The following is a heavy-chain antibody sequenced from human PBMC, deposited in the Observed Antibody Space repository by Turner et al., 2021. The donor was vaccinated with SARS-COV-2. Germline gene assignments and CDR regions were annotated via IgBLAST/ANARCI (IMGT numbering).Heavy chain of an antibody. V-gene: IGHV1-2*02. CDR3: ARGASVTPDRYYYYYFGMDV. CDR2: INPNSGGT. D-gene: IGHD4-17*01. Sequence: QVQLVQSGAEVKKPGASVQVSCKASGYRFTGYYLHWVRQAPGQGLEWMGWINPNSGGTNYAQKFQGRVTMTRDTSISTAYLELSRLRSDDTAVYYCARGASVTPDRYYYYYFGMDVWGQGTTVTVSS. J-gene: IGHJ6*02. CDR1: GYRFTGYY.